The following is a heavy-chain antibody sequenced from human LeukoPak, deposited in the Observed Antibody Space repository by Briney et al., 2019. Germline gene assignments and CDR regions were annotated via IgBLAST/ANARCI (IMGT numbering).Heavy chain of an antibody. CDR1: GFTFSSYA. D-gene: IGHD3-22*01. CDR2: ISGSGGST. J-gene: IGHJ4*02. CDR3: AKFCGSRHYYDSSGYNGGIDY. V-gene: IGHV3-23*01. Sequence: GGSLRLSCAASGFTFSSYAMSWVRQAPGKGLEWVSAISGSGGSTYYADSVKGRLTISRDNSTNTLYLQMNSLRAEDTAVYYCAKFCGSRHYYDSSGYNGGIDYWGQGTLVTVSS.